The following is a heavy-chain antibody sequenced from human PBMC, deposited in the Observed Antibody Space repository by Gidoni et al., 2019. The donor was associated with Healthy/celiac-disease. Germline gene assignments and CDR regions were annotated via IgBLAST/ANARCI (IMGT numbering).Heavy chain of an antibody. V-gene: IGHV4-61*01. CDR2: IYYSGST. CDR1: GGSVSSGSYY. J-gene: IGHJ4*02. CDR3: ASRDREEVVAATPFDY. D-gene: IGHD2-15*01. Sequence: QVQLQESGPGLVKPSETLSLTCTVSGGSVSSGSYYWSWIRQPPGKGLEWIGYIYYSGSTNYNPSLKSRVTISVDTSKNQFSLKLSSVTAADTAVYYCASRDREEVVAATPFDYWGQGTLVTVSS.